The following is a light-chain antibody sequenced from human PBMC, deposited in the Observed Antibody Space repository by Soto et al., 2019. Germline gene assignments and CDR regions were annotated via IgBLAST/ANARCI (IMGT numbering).Light chain of an antibody. CDR2: GAS. Sequence: EIVLTQAPGTLSLSPGERATLSCRASQSVSSSYLAWYQRKPGQAPRVLIYGASSRATGIPDRFSGSGSGTDFTLTISRLEPEDFAVYYCQQHGSPPEGTFGPGTKVDIK. V-gene: IGKV3-20*01. CDR1: QSVSSSY. CDR3: QQHGSPPEGT. J-gene: IGKJ3*01.